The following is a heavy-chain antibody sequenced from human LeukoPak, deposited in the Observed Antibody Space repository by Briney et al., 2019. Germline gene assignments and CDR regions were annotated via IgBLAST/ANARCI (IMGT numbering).Heavy chain of an antibody. D-gene: IGHD3-22*01. CDR2: ISSSGSTI. V-gene: IGHV3-48*03. Sequence: GGSLRLSCAASGFTFSSYAMSWVRQAPGKVLEWVSYISSSGSTIYYADSVKGRFTISRDNAKNSLYLQMNSLRAEDTAVYYCARGDYDSSGLQYYFDYWGQGTLVTVSS. CDR1: GFTFSSYA. J-gene: IGHJ4*02. CDR3: ARGDYDSSGLQYYFDY.